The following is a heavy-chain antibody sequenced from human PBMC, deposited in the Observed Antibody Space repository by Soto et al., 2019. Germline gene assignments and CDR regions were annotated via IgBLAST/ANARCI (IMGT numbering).Heavy chain of an antibody. CDR3: ARGGGYSYGLD. J-gene: IGHJ4*02. CDR1: GFTFSSYA. CDR2: ISYDGSNK. D-gene: IGHD5-18*01. V-gene: IGHV3-30-3*01. Sequence: QVQLVESGGGVVQPGRSLRLSCAASGFTFSSYAMHWVRQAPGKGLEWVAVISYDGSNKYYADSVKGRFIISRDNSKNTLYLQMNSLRAEDTAVYYCARGGGYSYGLDWGQGTLVTVSS.